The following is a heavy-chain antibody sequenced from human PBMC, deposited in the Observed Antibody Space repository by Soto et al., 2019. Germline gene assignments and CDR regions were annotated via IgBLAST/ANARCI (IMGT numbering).Heavy chain of an antibody. CDR2: IYYIGST. CDR1: GGSISSSSYY. V-gene: IGHV4-39*01. J-gene: IGHJ4*02. CDR3: ARLGIDYYDSSGYYYSPYYFDY. Sequence: ETLSLTCTVSGGSISSSSYYWGWIGQPQGKGRGWIGRIYYIGSTYSNPSLKSRVTIPVDTSKNQFSLKLSSVTAADTAVYYCARLGIDYYDSSGYYYSPYYFDYWGQGTLVTVS. D-gene: IGHD3-22*01.